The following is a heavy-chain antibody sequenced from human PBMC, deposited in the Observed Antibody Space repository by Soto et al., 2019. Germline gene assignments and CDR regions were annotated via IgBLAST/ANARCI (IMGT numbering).Heavy chain of an antibody. Sequence: ASVKVSCKASGYTFTSYAMHWVRQAPGQRLEWMGWINADNGNTKYSQKFQGRVTITRDTSASTAYMELSSLRSEDTAVYYCARGFDYYYYYMDVWGKGTTVTVSS. CDR3: ARGFDYYYYYMDV. D-gene: IGHD3-16*01. V-gene: IGHV1-3*01. J-gene: IGHJ6*03. CDR1: GYTFTSYA. CDR2: INADNGNT.